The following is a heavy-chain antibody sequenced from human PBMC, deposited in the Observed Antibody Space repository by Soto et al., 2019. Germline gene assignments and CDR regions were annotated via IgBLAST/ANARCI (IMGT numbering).Heavy chain of an antibody. Sequence: GASVKVSCKASGGTFSSYTISWVRQAPGQGLEWMGRIIPILGIANYAQKFQGRVTITADKSTSTAYMELSSLRSEDTAVYYCARNDPSGYDFRKGSYYMDVWGKGTTVTVSS. CDR1: GGTFSSYT. CDR2: IIPILGIA. J-gene: IGHJ6*03. V-gene: IGHV1-69*02. D-gene: IGHD5-12*01. CDR3: ARNDPSGYDFRKGSYYMDV.